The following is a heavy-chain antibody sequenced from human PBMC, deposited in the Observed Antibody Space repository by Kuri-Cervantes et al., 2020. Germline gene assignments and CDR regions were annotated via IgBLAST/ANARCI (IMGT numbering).Heavy chain of an antibody. V-gene: IGHV3-73*01. Sequence: GGSLRLSCAASGFTFSGSAMHWVRQASGKGLEWVGRIRSKANSYATAYAASVKGRFTISRDNAKNSLYLQMNSLRAEDTAVYYCARDGDYLIQPRYYFDYWGQGTLVTVSS. J-gene: IGHJ4*02. CDR3: ARDGDYLIQPRYYFDY. D-gene: IGHD4-17*01. CDR1: GFTFSGSA. CDR2: IRSKANSYAT.